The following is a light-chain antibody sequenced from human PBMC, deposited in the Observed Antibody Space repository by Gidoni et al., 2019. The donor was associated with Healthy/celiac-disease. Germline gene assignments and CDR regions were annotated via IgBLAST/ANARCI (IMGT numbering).Light chain of an antibody. Sequence: EIVLTQSPGTLSLSPGERATLSCRASQSVSSSYLAWYQQKPGQAPRLLIYGSSSRATGIPDRFSGSGSGTDFTLTISRLVPEDFAVYYCQQYGSSSYTFGQGTKLEFK. CDR2: GSS. CDR3: QQYGSSSYT. J-gene: IGKJ2*01. V-gene: IGKV3-20*01. CDR1: QSVSSSY.